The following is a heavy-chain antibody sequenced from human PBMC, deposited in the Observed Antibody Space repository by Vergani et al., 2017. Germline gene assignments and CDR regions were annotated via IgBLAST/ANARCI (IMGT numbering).Heavy chain of an antibody. CDR2: ISSSSSYI. J-gene: IGHJ4*02. D-gene: IGHD2-15*01. Sequence: EVQLVESGGGLVKPGGSLRLSCAASGFTFSSHSMNWVRQAPGKGLEWVSSISSSSSYIYYADSVKGRFTISRDNAKNSLYLQMNSLRAEDTAVYYCTLGYCSGGSCSSPDYWGQGTLVTVSS. CDR3: TLGYCSGGSCSSPDY. CDR1: GFTFSSHS. V-gene: IGHV3-21*01.